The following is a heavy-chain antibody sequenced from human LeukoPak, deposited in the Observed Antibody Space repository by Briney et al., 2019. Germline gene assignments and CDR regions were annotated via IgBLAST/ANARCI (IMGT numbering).Heavy chain of an antibody. D-gene: IGHD2-2*01. CDR2: INHSGST. CDR3: ARGVVVVPAAKNGYYYYMDV. V-gene: IGHV4-34*01. Sequence: PSETLSLTCAVYGGSFSGYYWSWIRQPPGKGLEWIGEINHSGSTNYNPSLKSRVTISVDTSKNQFSLKLCSVAAADTAVYYCARGVVVVPAAKNGYYYYMDVWGKGTTVTVSS. J-gene: IGHJ6*03. CDR1: GGSFSGYY.